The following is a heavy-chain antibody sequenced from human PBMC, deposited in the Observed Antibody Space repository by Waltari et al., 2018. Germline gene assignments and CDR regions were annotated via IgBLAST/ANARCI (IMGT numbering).Heavy chain of an antibody. V-gene: IGHV3-23*04. D-gene: IGHD1-26*01. Sequence: EVQLVESGGGLVQPGGSLRLSCAASGFTFSSYAMSWVRQAPGKGLEWVSAISGSGGSTYDADSGKGRFTISRDNSKNTLYLQMNSRRAEDTAGYYCAKRRSYRPATVDYWGQGTLVTVSS. CDR2: ISGSGGST. J-gene: IGHJ4*02. CDR3: AKRRSYRPATVDY. CDR1: GFTFSSYA.